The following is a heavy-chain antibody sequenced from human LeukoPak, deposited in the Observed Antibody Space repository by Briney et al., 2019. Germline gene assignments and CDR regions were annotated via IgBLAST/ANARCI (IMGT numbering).Heavy chain of an antibody. CDR2: ISGSGGST. Sequence: GGSLRLSCAAPGFTFSSYAMSWVRRAPGKGLEWVSAISGSGGSTYYADSVKGRFTISRDNSKNTLYLQMNSLRAEDTAVYYCAKLIVATISNDYWGQGTLVTVSS. D-gene: IGHD5-12*01. V-gene: IGHV3-23*01. CDR3: AKLIVATISNDY. CDR1: GFTFSSYA. J-gene: IGHJ4*02.